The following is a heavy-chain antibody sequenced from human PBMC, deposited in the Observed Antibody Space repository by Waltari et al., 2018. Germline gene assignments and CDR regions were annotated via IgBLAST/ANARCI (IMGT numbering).Heavy chain of an antibody. CDR1: GFTFSSYG. Sequence: QVQLVESGGGVVQPGRSLRLSCAASGFTFSSYGMHWVRQAPGKGLEWVAVIWYDGSNKYYADSVKGRFTISRDNSKNTLYLQMNSLRAEDTAVYYCARVQGDIVVVVAETSEYGMDVWGQGTTVTVSS. CDR3: ARVQGDIVVVVAETSEYGMDV. CDR2: IWYDGSNK. V-gene: IGHV3-33*01. J-gene: IGHJ6*02. D-gene: IGHD2-15*01.